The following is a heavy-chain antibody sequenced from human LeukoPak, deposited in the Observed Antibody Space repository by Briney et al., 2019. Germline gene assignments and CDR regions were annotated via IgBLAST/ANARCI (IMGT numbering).Heavy chain of an antibody. D-gene: IGHD5-24*01. CDR2: IYYSGST. CDR1: GGSISSYY. Sequence: KPSDTLSLTCTVSGGSISSYYWSWIRQPPGKGLEWIGYIYYSGSTNYNPPLKSRVTISVDTSKNQFSLKLSSVTAAETAVYYCAREGRYRYGYNEYHSYMDIWGKGTTVTVSS. J-gene: IGHJ6*03. V-gene: IGHV4-59*01. CDR3: AREGRYRYGYNEYHSYMDI.